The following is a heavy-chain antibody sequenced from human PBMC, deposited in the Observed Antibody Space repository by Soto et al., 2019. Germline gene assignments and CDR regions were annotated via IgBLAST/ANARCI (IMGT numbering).Heavy chain of an antibody. V-gene: IGHV1-18*01. J-gene: IGHJ6*02. Sequence: ASVKVSCKASGYTFTSYGISWVRQAPGQGLEWMGWISAYNGNTNYAQKLQGRVTMTTDTSTSTAYMELRSLRSDDTAVYYCARGKFWSGYGYYYGMDVWGQATTVTVSS. CDR3: ARGKFWSGYGYYYGMDV. CDR1: GYTFTSYG. CDR2: ISAYNGNT. D-gene: IGHD3-3*01.